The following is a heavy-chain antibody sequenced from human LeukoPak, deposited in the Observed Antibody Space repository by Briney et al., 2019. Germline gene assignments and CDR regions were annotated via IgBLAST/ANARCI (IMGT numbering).Heavy chain of an antibody. CDR2: ISSSSSTI. Sequence: GGSLRLSCAASGFTFSSYSMNWVRQAPGKGLEWVSYISSSSSTIYYADSVKGRFTISRDNSKNTLYLQMNSLRAEDTAVYYCAKDRTIVGAGAFDIWGQGTMVTVSS. D-gene: IGHD1-26*01. V-gene: IGHV3-48*01. CDR3: AKDRTIVGAGAFDI. CDR1: GFTFSSYS. J-gene: IGHJ3*02.